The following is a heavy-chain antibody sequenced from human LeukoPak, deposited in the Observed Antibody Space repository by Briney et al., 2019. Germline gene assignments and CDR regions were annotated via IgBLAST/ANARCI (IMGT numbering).Heavy chain of an antibody. CDR1: GFTFSTFW. J-gene: IGHJ5*02. CDR3: ATAGQYRFDN. D-gene: IGHD6-19*01. Sequence: GGSLRLSCAASGFTFSTFWMHWVRQAPGEGPVWVSRINNDGSTTNYADSVKGRFTISRDNAKNTLYLQMNSLTDGDTAVYYCATAGQYRFDNWGQGTLVTVSS. CDR2: INNDGSTT. V-gene: IGHV3-74*01.